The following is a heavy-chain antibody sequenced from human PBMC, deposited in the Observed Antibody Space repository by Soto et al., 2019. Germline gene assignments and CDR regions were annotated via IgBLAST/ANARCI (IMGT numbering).Heavy chain of an antibody. Sequence: GGSLRLSCAASGFTFSSYAMSWVRQAPGKGLEWVSAISGSGGSTYYADSVKGRFTISRDNSKNTLYLQMNSLRAEDTAVYYCAKDIVVVVAATLGAFDIWGQRTTVTVSS. J-gene: IGHJ3*02. V-gene: IGHV3-23*01. CDR3: AKDIVVVVAATLGAFDI. CDR1: GFTFSSYA. D-gene: IGHD2-15*01. CDR2: ISGSGGST.